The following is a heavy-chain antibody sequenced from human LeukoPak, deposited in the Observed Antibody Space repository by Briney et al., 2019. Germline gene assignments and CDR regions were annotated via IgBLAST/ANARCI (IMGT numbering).Heavy chain of an antibody. CDR3: AKGTSPYYYGMDV. CDR2: IRGSGGST. V-gene: IGHV3-23*01. J-gene: IGHJ6*02. D-gene: IGHD1-7*01. CDR1: GSTFSSYA. Sequence: GGSLRLSCATSGSTFSSYAMSWVRQAPGKGLEWVSAIRGSGGSTYYADSVKGRFTISRDNSKNTLYLQMNSLRAEGTAVYYCAKGTSPYYYGMDVWGQGTTVTVSS.